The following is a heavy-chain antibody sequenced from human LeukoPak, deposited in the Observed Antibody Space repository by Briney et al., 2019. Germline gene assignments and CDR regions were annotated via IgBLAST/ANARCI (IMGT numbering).Heavy chain of an antibody. Sequence: SETLSHTCTVSGGSISSPTYYWAWIRQPPGQELEWIKTIHHSGSTYDNPSLKSRFTMSVDTSKNQFFLNLSSVTAADTAVYYCARLGGYHDPPDYWGQGTLVTVSS. D-gene: IGHD3-16*02. CDR2: IHHSGST. V-gene: IGHV4-39*01. J-gene: IGHJ4*02. CDR1: GGSISSPTYY. CDR3: ARLGGYHDPPDY.